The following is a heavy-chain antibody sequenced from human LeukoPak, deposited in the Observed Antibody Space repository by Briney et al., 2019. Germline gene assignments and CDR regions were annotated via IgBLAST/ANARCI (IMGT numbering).Heavy chain of an antibody. CDR1: GFTFRNYA. V-gene: IGHV3-23*01. CDR3: AKGSYSSGWYESDY. Sequence: GGSLRLSCAGSGFTFRNYAMSWVRQAPGKGLEWVSVISSSGGSTYYADSAKGRFTISRDNSKNTLYLQMNSLRAEDTAVYYCAKGSYSSGWYESDYWGQGTLVTVSS. D-gene: IGHD6-19*01. J-gene: IGHJ4*02. CDR2: ISSSGGST.